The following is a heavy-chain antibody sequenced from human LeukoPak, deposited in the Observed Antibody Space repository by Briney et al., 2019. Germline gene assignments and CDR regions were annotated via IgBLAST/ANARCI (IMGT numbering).Heavy chain of an antibody. CDR3: ARDPPYMDV. CDR1: GYSISSGYY. V-gene: IGHV4-38-2*02. Sequence: PSETLSLTCTVSGYSISSGYYWVWIRQPPGKGLEWIGCIYHSGTTYYNPSLKSRITISVDTSKNQFSLKLSSVTAADTAMYYCARDPPYMDVWGKGTTVTVSS. CDR2: IYHSGTT. J-gene: IGHJ6*03.